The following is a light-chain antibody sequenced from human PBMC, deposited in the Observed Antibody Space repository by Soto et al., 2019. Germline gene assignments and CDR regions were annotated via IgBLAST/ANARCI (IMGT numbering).Light chain of an antibody. CDR3: QQYNNWPPYT. V-gene: IGKV3-15*01. Sequence: EIVMTQSPATLSVSPGERATLSCRASQSVSSNLAWYQQKPGQAPRLLIYGASTRATGIPARFSGSGSGTESTLTISSLQSADFALYYCQQYNNWPPYTFGQGTKLEIK. CDR1: QSVSSN. J-gene: IGKJ2*01. CDR2: GAS.